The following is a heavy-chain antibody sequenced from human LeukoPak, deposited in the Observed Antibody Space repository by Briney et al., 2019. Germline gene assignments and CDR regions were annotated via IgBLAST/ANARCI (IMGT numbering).Heavy chain of an antibody. CDR2: IYYSGST. J-gene: IGHJ1*01. CDR3: ARVERYHEYFQH. Sequence: SQTLSLTCTVSGGSISSAVYSWSWIRQHPGKGLEWIGSIYYSGSTSSNPSLKSRLTISEDTSKNQFSLNLTSVTAADTAVYYCARVERYHEYFQHWGQGTQVTVSS. V-gene: IGHV4-31*03. D-gene: IGHD1-26*01. CDR1: GGSISSAVYS.